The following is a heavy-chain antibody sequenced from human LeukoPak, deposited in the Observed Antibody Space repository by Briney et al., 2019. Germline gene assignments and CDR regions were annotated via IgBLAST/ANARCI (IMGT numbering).Heavy chain of an antibody. CDR2: IYHSGST. CDR1: GHSISSGYY. J-gene: IGHJ4*02. V-gene: IGHV4-38-2*02. Sequence: PSETLSLTCTVSGHSISSGYYWGWIRQPPGKGLEWIGSIYHSGSTYYNPSLKSRVTISVDTSKNQFSLKLSSVTAADTAVYYCAREYYSNYVSGWGQGTLVTVSS. D-gene: IGHD4-11*01. CDR3: AREYYSNYVSG.